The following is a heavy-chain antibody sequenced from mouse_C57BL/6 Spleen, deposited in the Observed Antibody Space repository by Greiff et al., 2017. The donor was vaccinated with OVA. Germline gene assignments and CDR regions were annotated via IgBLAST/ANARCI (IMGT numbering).Heavy chain of an antibody. Sequence: QVQLQQSGAELAKPGDSVTLSCKASGYTITSYWMQWVKQRPGQGLEWIGYIKPSSGNTKYNQKLKDKATLTADKSSSTAYMQLISLTYEDSAVYYCARDSLYDGYYPYAMDYWGQGTSVTVSS. D-gene: IGHD2-3*01. V-gene: IGHV1-7*01. CDR1: GYTITSYW. CDR2: IKPSSGNT. J-gene: IGHJ4*01. CDR3: ARDSLYDGYYPYAMDY.